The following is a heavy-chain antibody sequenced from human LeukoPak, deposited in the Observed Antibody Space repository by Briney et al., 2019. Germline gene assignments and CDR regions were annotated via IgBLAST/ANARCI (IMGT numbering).Heavy chain of an antibody. V-gene: IGHV4-59*01. D-gene: IGHD1-1*01. Sequence: SETLSLTCTVSGGSISGYYWSWVRQPPGKGLEWIGYIYDSGTTNYNPSLKSRVTISEDTSKNQFSLKLTSVTAADTAVHYCAKKVESKWFDPWGQGTLVTVSS. J-gene: IGHJ5*02. CDR1: GGSISGYY. CDR3: AKKVESKWFDP. CDR2: IYDSGTT.